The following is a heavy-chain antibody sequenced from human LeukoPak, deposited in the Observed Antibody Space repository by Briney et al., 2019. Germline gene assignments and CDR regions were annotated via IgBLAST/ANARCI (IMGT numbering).Heavy chain of an antibody. CDR3: ASHCSGGSCHHLDP. J-gene: IGHJ5*02. CDR2: IIPIFGTA. CDR1: GGTFSSYA. V-gene: IGHV1-69*05. D-gene: IGHD2-15*01. Sequence: ASVKVSCKASGGTFSSYAISWVRQAPGQGLEWMGGIIPIFGTANYAQKFQGRVMITTDESTSTAYMELSSLRSEDTAVYYCASHCSGGSCHHLDPWGQGTLVTVSS.